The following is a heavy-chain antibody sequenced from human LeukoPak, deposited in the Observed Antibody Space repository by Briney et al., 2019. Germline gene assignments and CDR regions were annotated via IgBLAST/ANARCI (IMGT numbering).Heavy chain of an antibody. V-gene: IGHV1-2*02. CDR3: ATGAQYGLWGVPYFYYMHV. Sequence: GASVKVSCKGSGYPFTGYYVHWVRHAPGHGLEWMGWINPRNGDTHSAQKFQGRVSMTGDTSITTAYMELSSLTSDDTAVYYCATGAQYGLWGVPYFYYMHVWGTGTTVTVSS. J-gene: IGHJ6*03. CDR2: INPRNGDT. CDR1: GYPFTGYY. D-gene: IGHD3-10*01.